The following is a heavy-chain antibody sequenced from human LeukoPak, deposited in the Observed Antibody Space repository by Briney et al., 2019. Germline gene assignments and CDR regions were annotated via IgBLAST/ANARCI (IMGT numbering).Heavy chain of an antibody. Sequence: EASVKVSCKASGGTFSSYAISWVRQATGQGLEWMGWMNPNSGNTGYAQKFQGRVTMTRNTSISTAYMELSSLRSEDTAVYYCARVPTYKYSNRRRYWFDPWGQGTLVTVSS. CDR1: GGTFSSYA. CDR3: ARVPTYKYSNRRRYWFDP. D-gene: IGHD4-11*01. J-gene: IGHJ5*02. CDR2: MNPNSGNT. V-gene: IGHV1-8*02.